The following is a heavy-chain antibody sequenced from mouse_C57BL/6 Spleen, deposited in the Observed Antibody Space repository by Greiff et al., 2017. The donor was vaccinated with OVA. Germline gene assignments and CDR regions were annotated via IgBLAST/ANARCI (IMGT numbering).Heavy chain of an antibody. V-gene: IGHV1-52*01. CDR3: AKSYTTVVMDY. Sequence: QVQLQQPGAELVRPGSSVKLSCKASGYTFTSYWMHWVKQRPIQGLEWIGNIDPSDSETHYNQKFKDKATLTVDKSSSTAYMQLSSLTSEDSAVYYCAKSYTTVVMDYWGQGTSVTVSS. CDR1: GYTFTSYW. J-gene: IGHJ4*01. CDR2: IDPSDSET. D-gene: IGHD1-1*01.